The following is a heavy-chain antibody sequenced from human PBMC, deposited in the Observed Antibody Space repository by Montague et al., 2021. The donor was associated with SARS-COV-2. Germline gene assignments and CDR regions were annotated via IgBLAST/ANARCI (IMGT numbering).Heavy chain of an antibody. Sequence: SETLSLTCTVSGGSISSSYWSWIRQPPGKGLEWIGYSYHSGSTDYKPSLKSRGTISVDTSKNQFSLKLTSVTAADTAVYYCAGTEGSGWYRVVDYWGQGTMVTVSS. CDR3: AGTEGSGWYRVVDY. J-gene: IGHJ4*02. CDR2: SYHSGST. CDR1: GGSISSSY. D-gene: IGHD6-19*01. V-gene: IGHV4-59*01.